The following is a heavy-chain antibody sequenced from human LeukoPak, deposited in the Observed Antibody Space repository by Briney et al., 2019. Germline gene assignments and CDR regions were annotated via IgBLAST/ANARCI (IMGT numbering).Heavy chain of an antibody. Sequence: SETLSLTCTVSGYFINSNYYWGWIRQPPGKGRGWIATISHSGSTYYNPSLKSRVTISVETSKNQFSLKLSSVTAADTAVYYCARINTIMVTFDYWGQGTLVTVSS. J-gene: IGHJ4*02. D-gene: IGHD5-24*01. V-gene: IGHV4-38-2*02. CDR3: ARINTIMVTFDY. CDR1: GYFINSNYY. CDR2: ISHSGST.